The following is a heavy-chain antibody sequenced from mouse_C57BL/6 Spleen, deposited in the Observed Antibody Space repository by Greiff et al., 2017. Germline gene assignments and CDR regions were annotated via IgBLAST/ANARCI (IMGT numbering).Heavy chain of an antibody. CDR3: AGSLLWLREVYYNAMDY. V-gene: IGHV1-82*01. Sequence: VQLQQSGPELVKPGASVKISCKASGYAFSSSWMNWVKQRPGKGLEWIGRIYPGDGDTNYNGKFKGKATLSADKSSSTAYMQLSSLTSEDSAVYFCAGSLLWLREVYYNAMDYWGQGTSVTVSS. CDR1: GYAFSSSW. CDR2: IYPGDGDT. J-gene: IGHJ4*01. D-gene: IGHD2-9*01.